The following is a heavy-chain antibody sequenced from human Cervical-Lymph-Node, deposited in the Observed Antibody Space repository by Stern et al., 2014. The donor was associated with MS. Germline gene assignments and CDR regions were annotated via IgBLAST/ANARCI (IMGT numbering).Heavy chain of an antibody. CDR2: ISWNSNNI. CDR1: GFTFDDCA. D-gene: IGHD3-16*02. CDR3: AKDISERHYYFDS. Sequence: QLVVSRGGSVQPCRSLRLTFAASGFTFDDCAMYWVRQARRKGLECVSGISWNSNNIGYADSVRGRFTISRDNAKNSLYLQMNGLRPEDTALYYCAKDISERHYYFDSWGEGTLVTVSS. V-gene: IGHV3-9*01. J-gene: IGHJ4*02.